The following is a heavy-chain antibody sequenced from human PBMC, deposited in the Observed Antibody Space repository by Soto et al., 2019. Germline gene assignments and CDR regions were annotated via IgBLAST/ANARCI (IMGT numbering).Heavy chain of an antibody. CDR1: GFTFSGYD. J-gene: IGHJ2*01. D-gene: IGHD3-9*01. CDR2: IATSGNT. CDR3: AREYVDWGYWYFDL. Sequence: DVQLVESGGGLVQPGGSLSLSCEASGFTFSGYDMHWVRQAAGERLEWVSAIATSGNTYYAGSVKGRFTISRENAKNSLYLQINNVRAGDTAVYYCAREYVDWGYWYFDLWGRGTLVTVSS. V-gene: IGHV3-13*01.